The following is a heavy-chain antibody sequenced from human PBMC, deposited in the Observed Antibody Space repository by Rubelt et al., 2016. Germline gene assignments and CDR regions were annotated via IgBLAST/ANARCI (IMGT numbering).Heavy chain of an antibody. CDR2: INHSGST. V-gene: IGHV4-34*01. D-gene: IGHD5-18*01. J-gene: IGHJ4*02. CDR3: ARGRIRGYSYGYAG. Sequence: GEINHSGSTNYNPSLKSRVTISVDTSKNQFSLKLSSVTAADTAVYYCARGRIRGYSYGYAGWGQGTLVTVSS.